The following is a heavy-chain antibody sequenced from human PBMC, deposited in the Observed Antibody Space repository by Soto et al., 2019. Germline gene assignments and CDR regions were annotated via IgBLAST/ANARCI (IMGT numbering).Heavy chain of an antibody. Sequence: QVQLVESGGGVVQPGRSLRLSCAASGFTFSSYGMHWVRQAPGKGLEWVAVISHDGSNKYYGDSVKGRFTISRDNSKNTSYLQMDSLRAEDTAVYYCATRGFTGQFDDWGQGTLVIVSS. V-gene: IGHV3-30*03. D-gene: IGHD3-16*01. CDR3: ATRGFTGQFDD. CDR1: GFTFSSYG. CDR2: ISHDGSNK. J-gene: IGHJ4*02.